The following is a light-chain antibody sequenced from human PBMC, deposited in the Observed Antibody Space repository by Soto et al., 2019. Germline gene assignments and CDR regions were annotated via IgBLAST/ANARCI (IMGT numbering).Light chain of an antibody. V-gene: IGKV3-11*01. CDR1: QSVSSY. CDR3: QQRSNWPRYT. Sequence: EIVLTQSPATLSLSPGERATLSCRASQSVSSYLAWYQQKPGQAPRLLIYDASNRATGIPARFSGSGSGTDFTLTISSLEPEDFAVYYFQQRSNWPRYTFGQGTKLEIK. J-gene: IGKJ2*01. CDR2: DAS.